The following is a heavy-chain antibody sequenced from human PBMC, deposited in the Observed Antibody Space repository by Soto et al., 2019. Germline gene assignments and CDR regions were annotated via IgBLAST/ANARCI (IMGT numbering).Heavy chain of an antibody. CDR1: GYTFSDYY. CDR2: VDDDSGDT. Sequence: QVQLVQSGAEAKKPGASLKVSCKASGYTFSDYYIHSVRQAPGQGLEWRGWVDDDSGDTKYAQKRQGWVTKTSETANNTAYLELSRLRSDDTAGYYCARTPNNGRAGVYGMDVCGQGTTVTVSS. J-gene: IGHJ6*02. D-gene: IGHD1-26*01. CDR3: ARTPNNGRAGVYGMDV. V-gene: IGHV1-2*04.